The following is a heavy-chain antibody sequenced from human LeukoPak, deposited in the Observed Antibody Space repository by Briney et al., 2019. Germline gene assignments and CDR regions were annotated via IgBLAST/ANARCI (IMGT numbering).Heavy chain of an antibody. Sequence: GESLKIYCKGSGYSFTSYWIGWVRQMPGKGLEWMGIIYPGDSDTRYSPSFQGQVTISADKSISTAYLQWSSLKASDTAMYYCARHRSRDYYYYYMDVWGKGTTVTVSS. CDR2: IYPGDSDT. CDR3: ARHRSRDYYYYYMDV. V-gene: IGHV5-51*01. CDR1: GYSFTSYW. J-gene: IGHJ6*03.